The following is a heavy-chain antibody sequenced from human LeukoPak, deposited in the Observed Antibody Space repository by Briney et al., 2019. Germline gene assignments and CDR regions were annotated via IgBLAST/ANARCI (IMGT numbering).Heavy chain of an antibody. CDR3: AKEGYDFWSGYYKPWDYYYMDV. CDR2: ISGSGGST. D-gene: IGHD3-3*01. J-gene: IGHJ6*03. Sequence: GGSLRLSCAASGFTFSSYAMSWVRQAPGKGLEWVSAISGSGGSTYYADSVKGRFTISRDNSKNTLYLQMNSLRAEDTAVYYCAKEGYDFWSGYYKPWDYYYMDVWGKGTTVTVSS. V-gene: IGHV3-23*01. CDR1: GFTFSSYA.